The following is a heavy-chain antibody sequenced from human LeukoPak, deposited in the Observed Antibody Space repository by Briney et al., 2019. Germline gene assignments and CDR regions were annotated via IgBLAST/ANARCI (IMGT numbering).Heavy chain of an antibody. V-gene: IGHV4-38-2*02. CDR3: ARDRNYYFDY. CDR1: DYSISSGYY. Sequence: SETLSLTCTVSDYSISSGYYWGWIRQPPGKGLEWIGNIYHRGGTNYNPSLESRVTISVDTSKNHFSLKLSSVTAADTAVYYCARDRNYYFDYWGQGTLVTVSS. CDR2: IYHRGGT. J-gene: IGHJ4*02.